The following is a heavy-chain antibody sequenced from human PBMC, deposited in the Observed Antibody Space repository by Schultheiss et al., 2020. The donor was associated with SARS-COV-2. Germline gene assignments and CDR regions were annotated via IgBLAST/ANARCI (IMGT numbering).Heavy chain of an antibody. J-gene: IGHJ4*02. CDR2: ISYDGSNK. Sequence: GGSLRLSCEVSGFTFSTYGMHWVRQAPGKGLEWVAVISYDGSNKYYADSVRGRFTISRDNSKNRLNLQMNSLRPEDTAVYYCAKSGGSWYVQYFDDWGQGTLVTVSS. D-gene: IGHD6-13*01. V-gene: IGHV3-30*18. CDR1: GFTFSTYG. CDR3: AKSGGSWYVQYFDD.